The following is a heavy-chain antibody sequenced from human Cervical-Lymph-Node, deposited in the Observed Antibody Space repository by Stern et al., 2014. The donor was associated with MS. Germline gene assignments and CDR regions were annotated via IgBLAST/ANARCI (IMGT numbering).Heavy chain of an antibody. V-gene: IGHV4-39*01. CDR1: GGSISSSSYY. D-gene: IGHD3-22*01. CDR2: SGST. Sequence: QLQLQESGPGLVKPSETLSLTCTVSGGSISSSSYYWGYSGSTYYNPSLKSRVTISVDTSKNQFSLKLSSVTAADTAVYYCARWAYSSGWYNWFDPWGQGTLVTVSS. J-gene: IGHJ5*02. CDR3: ARWAYSSGWYNWFDP.